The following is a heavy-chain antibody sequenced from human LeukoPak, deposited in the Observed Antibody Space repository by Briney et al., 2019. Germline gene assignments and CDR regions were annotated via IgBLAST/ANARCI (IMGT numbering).Heavy chain of an antibody. Sequence: SVKVSCKASGGTFSSYAISWVRQAPGQGLEWMGGIIPIFGTANYAQKFQGRVTTTADESTSTAYMELSSLRSEDTAVYYCARYGYSYGQDDFDYWGQGTLVTVSS. D-gene: IGHD5-18*01. CDR2: IIPIFGTA. CDR1: GGTFSSYA. J-gene: IGHJ4*02. CDR3: ARYGYSYGQDDFDY. V-gene: IGHV1-69*01.